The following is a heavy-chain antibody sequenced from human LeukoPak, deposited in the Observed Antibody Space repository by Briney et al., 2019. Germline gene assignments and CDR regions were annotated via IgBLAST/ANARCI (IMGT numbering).Heavy chain of an antibody. Sequence: GGSLRLSCAASGFTFSSYAMHWVRQAPGKGLEWVAVISYEGSNIYYAAPVKGRFTISRDNSKNALYLQMNSLRAEDAAVYYCALGGTYFDYWGQGTLVTVSS. CDR3: ALGGTYFDY. D-gene: IGHD1-26*01. CDR1: GFTFSSYA. V-gene: IGHV3-30*04. CDR2: ISYEGSNI. J-gene: IGHJ4*02.